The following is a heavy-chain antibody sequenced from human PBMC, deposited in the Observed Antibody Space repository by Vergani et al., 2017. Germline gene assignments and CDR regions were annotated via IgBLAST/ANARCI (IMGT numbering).Heavy chain of an antibody. J-gene: IGHJ6*03. CDR2: IYYDGSNA. CDR3: ARDHVPAAIRLNVGNYFDV. CDR1: RSTFKTYG. D-gene: IGHD2-2*02. V-gene: IGHV3-33*01. Sequence: QGQLVESGGGIVQPGRSLTLSCVASRSTFKTYGMHWVRQAPGKGLEWVGLIYYDGSNAYYADSVKGRFTISRDNSKNTLYLQMSSLRAEDTAVYYCARDHVPAAIRLNVGNYFDVWGKGTTVIVSS.